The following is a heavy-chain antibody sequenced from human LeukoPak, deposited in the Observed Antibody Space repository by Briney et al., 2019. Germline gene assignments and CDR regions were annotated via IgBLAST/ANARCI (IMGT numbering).Heavy chain of an antibody. CDR3: ARFGAAAGVDY. D-gene: IGHD6-13*01. CDR1: GASIDSYY. J-gene: IGHJ4*02. Sequence: KPSETLSLTCTVSGASIDSYYWSWIRQPPGKGLEWIGYIYYSGYTKSHPSLESRVTISIDTSANQFSLKLTSVTAADTAVYYCARFGAAAGVDYWGQGTLVTVSS. CDR2: IYYSGYT. V-gene: IGHV4-59*01.